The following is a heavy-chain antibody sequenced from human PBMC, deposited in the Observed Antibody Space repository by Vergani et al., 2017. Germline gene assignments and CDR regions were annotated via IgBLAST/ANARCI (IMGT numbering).Heavy chain of an antibody. CDR2: ISYDGSNK. CDR3: ARDIWGSSWYGGSAFDI. Sequence: QVQLVESGGGVVQPGRSLRLSCAASGFTFSSYAMHWVRQAPGKGLEWVAVISYDGSNKYYADSVKGRFTISRDNSKNTLYLQMNSLRAEDTAVYYCARDIWGSSWYGGSAFDIWGQGTMVTVSS. D-gene: IGHD6-13*01. CDR1: GFTFSSYA. J-gene: IGHJ3*02. V-gene: IGHV3-30*04.